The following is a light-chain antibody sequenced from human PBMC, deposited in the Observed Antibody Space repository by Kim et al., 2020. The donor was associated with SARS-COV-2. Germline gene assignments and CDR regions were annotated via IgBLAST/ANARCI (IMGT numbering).Light chain of an antibody. V-gene: IGLV8-61*01. CDR3: VLYRSGGIWV. J-gene: IGLJ3*02. CDR1: SGSVSTSNY. Sequence: QTVVTQEPTFSASPGETVTLTCGLTSGSVSTSNYPTWYQETPGQAPRTLIYSTNRRSSGVPYRFSGSILGDKAALTITGAQAEDESDYYCVLYRSGGIWVFGGGTQLTVL. CDR2: STN.